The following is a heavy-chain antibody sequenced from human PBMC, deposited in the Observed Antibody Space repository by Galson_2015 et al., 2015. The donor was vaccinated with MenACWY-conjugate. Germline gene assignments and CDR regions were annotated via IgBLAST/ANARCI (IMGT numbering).Heavy chain of an antibody. CDR1: GFTFNNYA. V-gene: IGHV3-23*01. J-gene: IGHJ3*01. D-gene: IGHD4-23*01. Sequence: SLRLSCAVSGFTFNNYAMTWVRQAPGKGLEWVSSISGSADSTYYADSVKGRFTISRDNSKNTLYLQINYLGAEDTAVYYCAKATGRWPLYDGFDFWGQGTLVTVS. CDR2: ISGSADST. CDR3: AKATGRWPLYDGFDF.